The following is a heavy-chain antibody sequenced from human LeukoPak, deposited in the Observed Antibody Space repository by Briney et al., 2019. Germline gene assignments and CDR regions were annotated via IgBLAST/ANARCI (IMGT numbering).Heavy chain of an antibody. D-gene: IGHD3-9*01. V-gene: IGHV1-46*01. J-gene: IGHJ4*02. CDR1: GYTFTGYY. CDR2: INPSGGST. Sequence: ASVKVSCKASGYTFTGYYMHWVRQAPGQGLEWMGIINPSGGSTSYAQKFQGRVTMTRDTSTSTVYMELSSLRSEDTAVYYCARDHPSSGGKLVLDYWGQGPLVPVSS. CDR3: ARDHPSSGGKLVLDY.